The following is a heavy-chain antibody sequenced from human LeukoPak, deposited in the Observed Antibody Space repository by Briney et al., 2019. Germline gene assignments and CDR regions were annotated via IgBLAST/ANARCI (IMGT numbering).Heavy chain of an antibody. V-gene: IGHV4-61*01. Sequence: PSETLSLTCAVSGYSISSGYYWSWIRQPPGKGLEWIGYIYYSGRTKYNPALESRVTISADTSKNQFSLKLTSVTAADTAVYYCARDRALLEYSGYDFGYWGQGTLVTISS. CDR3: ARDRALLEYSGYDFGY. J-gene: IGHJ4*02. D-gene: IGHD5-12*01. CDR1: GYSISSGYY. CDR2: IYYSGRT.